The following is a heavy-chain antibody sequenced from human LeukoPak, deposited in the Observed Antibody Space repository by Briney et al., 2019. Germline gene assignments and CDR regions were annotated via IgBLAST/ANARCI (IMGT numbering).Heavy chain of an antibody. Sequence: SETLSLTCTVSGGSISSYYWSWIRQPPGKRLEWIGYIYYSGSTNYNPSLKSRVTISVETSKNEFSLKLRSVTAADTAVYYCARVTGYRIEDYFDYWGQGTLVTVSS. V-gene: IGHV4-59*01. D-gene: IGHD6-13*01. CDR2: IYYSGST. J-gene: IGHJ4*02. CDR1: GGSISSYY. CDR3: ARVTGYRIEDYFDY.